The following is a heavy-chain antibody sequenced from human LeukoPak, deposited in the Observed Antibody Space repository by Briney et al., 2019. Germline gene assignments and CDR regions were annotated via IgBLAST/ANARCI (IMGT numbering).Heavy chain of an antibody. CDR2: ISYDGSNK. CDR3: AKDRASSWWYFDL. D-gene: IGHD1-26*01. J-gene: IGHJ2*01. V-gene: IGHV3-30*18. Sequence: GGSLRLSCAASGFTFSSYGMHWVRQAPGKGLEGVAVISYDGSNKYYADSVKGRFTISRDNSKNTLYLQMNSLRAEDTAVYYCAKDRASSWWYFDLWGRGTLVTVSS. CDR1: GFTFSSYG.